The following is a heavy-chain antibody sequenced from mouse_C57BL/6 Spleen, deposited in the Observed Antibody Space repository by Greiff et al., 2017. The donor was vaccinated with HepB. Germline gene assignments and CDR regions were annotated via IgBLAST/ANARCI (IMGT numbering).Heavy chain of an antibody. V-gene: IGHV1-4*01. CDR2: INPSSGYT. J-gene: IGHJ1*03. Sequence: VQLQQSGAELARPGASVKMSCKASGYTFTSYTMHWVKQRPGQGLEWIGYINPSSGYTKYNQKFKDKATLTADKSSSTAYMQLSSLTSEDSAVYYCARWGGNYDWYFDVWGTGTTVTVSS. CDR1: GYTFTSYT. D-gene: IGHD2-1*01. CDR3: ARWGGNYDWYFDV.